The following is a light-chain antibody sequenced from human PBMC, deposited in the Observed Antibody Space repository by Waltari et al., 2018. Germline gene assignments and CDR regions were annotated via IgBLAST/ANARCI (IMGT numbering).Light chain of an antibody. CDR2: DTS. V-gene: IGKV3-11*01. CDR3: LQRSLWPWT. Sequence: IVLTQSPDTLSLSPGERATLSCRASQGVSGYLAWYQQKSGQAPRLLIYDTSKRVPGIPARFSGSGSGTDSTLTISSLEPEDFAIYYCLQRSLWPWTFGQGTKVEI. J-gene: IGKJ1*01. CDR1: QGVSGY.